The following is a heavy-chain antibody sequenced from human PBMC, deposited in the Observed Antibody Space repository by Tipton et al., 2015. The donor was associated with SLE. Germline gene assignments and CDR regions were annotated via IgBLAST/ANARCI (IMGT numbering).Heavy chain of an antibody. CDR1: GGSISSHY. J-gene: IGHJ2*01. CDR3: ASSRGMWELLDWYFDL. CDR2: IYHSGGT. D-gene: IGHD1-26*01. V-gene: IGHV4-59*08. Sequence: TLSLTCTVSGGSISSHYWSWIRQPPGKGLGWIGSIYHSGGTYYNPSLQSRVTISGDTSKNQFSLKLSSVTAADTAGYYCASSRGMWELLDWYFDLWGRGTLVTVSS.